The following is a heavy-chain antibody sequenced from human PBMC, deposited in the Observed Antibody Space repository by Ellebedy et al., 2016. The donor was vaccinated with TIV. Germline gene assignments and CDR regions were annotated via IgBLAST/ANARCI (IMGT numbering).Heavy chain of an antibody. CDR1: GGSFSGYY. V-gene: IGHV4-34*01. J-gene: IGHJ4*02. Sequence: SETLSLTCAVYGGSFSGYYWSWIRQPPGKGLEWIGEITHSGSTNYNPSLKSRVTISVDTSKNQFSLNLSSVTAADTAVYYCARGLARDYWGQGTLDTVSS. CDR3: ARGLARDY. CDR2: ITHSGST.